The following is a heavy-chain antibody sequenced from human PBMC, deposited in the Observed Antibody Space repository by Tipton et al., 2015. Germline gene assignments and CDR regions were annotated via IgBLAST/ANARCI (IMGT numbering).Heavy chain of an antibody. J-gene: IGHJ4*02. CDR3: GREDRGYSSGDY. V-gene: IGHV3-20*04. CDR2: INWSGGST. D-gene: IGHD6-19*01. CDR1: GFNFEDYG. Sequence: SLRLSCAASGFNFEDYGMSWVRQAPGKGLEWVSSINWSGGSTDYADSVKGRFTLSRDNAKNSLYLQMNSLRDDDTAVYYCGREDRGYSSGDYWGQGNMVTVSS.